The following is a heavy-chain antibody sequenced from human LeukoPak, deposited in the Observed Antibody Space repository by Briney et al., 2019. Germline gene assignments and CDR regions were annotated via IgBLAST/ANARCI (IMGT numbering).Heavy chain of an antibody. V-gene: IGHV4-4*07. CDR3: ARHLGAVTKKYYFDY. J-gene: IGHJ4*02. CDR2: IYTSGST. D-gene: IGHD3-16*01. CDR1: GGSISSYY. Sequence: SETLSLTCTVSGGSISSYYWSWIRQPAGKGLEWIGRIYTSGSTNYNPSLKSRVTMSVDTSKNQFSLKLSSVTAADTAVYYCARHLGAVTKKYYFDYWGQGTLVTVSS.